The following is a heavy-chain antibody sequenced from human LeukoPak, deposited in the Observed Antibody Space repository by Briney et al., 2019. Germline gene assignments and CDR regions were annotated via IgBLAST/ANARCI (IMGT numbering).Heavy chain of an antibody. CDR1: GYTFTGYY. CDR2: INPNSGGT. J-gene: IGHJ5*02. V-gene: IGHV1-2*02. CDR3: ARDPRQFVSNWFDP. Sequence: REASVKVSCKASGYTFTGYYMHWVRQAPGQGLEWMGWINPNSGGTNYAQKFQGRVTMTRDTSISTAYMELSRLRSDDTAVYYCARDPRQFVSNWFDPWGQGTLVTVSS. D-gene: IGHD6-6*01.